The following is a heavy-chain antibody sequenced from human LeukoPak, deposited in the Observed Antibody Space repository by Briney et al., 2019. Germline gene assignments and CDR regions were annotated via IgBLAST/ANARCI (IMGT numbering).Heavy chain of an antibody. D-gene: IGHD3-22*01. CDR3: ARGGHSSAFFDY. V-gene: IGHV3-23*01. J-gene: IGHJ4*02. CDR1: GFTFSIYA. CDR2: ISGSGGST. Sequence: GGSLRLSCAASGFTFSIYAMSWVRQAPGKGLEWVSNISGSGGSTYYADSVRGRFTISRDNSKNTLYLQMNSLRAEDTAVYYCARGGHSSAFFDYWGQGTLVTVSS.